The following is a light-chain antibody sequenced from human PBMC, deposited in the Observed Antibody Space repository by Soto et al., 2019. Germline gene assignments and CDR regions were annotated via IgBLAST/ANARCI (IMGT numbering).Light chain of an antibody. J-gene: IGLJ2*01. Sequence: QSALTQPASVSGSPGQSITISCTGTSSDVGGYNYVSWYQQHPGKAPKLIIYDVSNRPSGVSNRFSGSKSGNTASLTISGLQAADGADYYCSSYTSSSTLDVVFGGGTKLTVL. CDR2: DVS. V-gene: IGLV2-14*01. CDR1: SSDVGGYNY. CDR3: SSYTSSSTLDVV.